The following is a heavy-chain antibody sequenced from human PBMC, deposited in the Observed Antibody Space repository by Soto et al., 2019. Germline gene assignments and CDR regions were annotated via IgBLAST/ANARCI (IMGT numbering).Heavy chain of an antibody. CDR3: ARDLGPWGRDDNYDYYYYGMDV. Sequence: SETLSLTCTVSGGSVSSGSYYWSWIRHPPGKGLEWIGYIYYSGSTNYNPSLKSRVTISVDTSKNQFSLKLSSVTAADTAVYYCARDLGPWGRDDNYDYYYYGMDVWGQGTTVTVSS. V-gene: IGHV4-61*01. J-gene: IGHJ6*02. CDR2: IYYSGST. CDR1: GGSVSSGSYY. D-gene: IGHD3-16*01.